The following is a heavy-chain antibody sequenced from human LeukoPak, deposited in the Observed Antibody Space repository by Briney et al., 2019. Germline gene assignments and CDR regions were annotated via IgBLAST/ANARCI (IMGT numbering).Heavy chain of an antibody. CDR2: ISSSSSYI. J-gene: IGHJ4*02. CDR3: ARDNDGYYYDSSGYYSDY. Sequence: PGGSLRLSCAASGFTFSSYTMNWVRQAPGKGLEWVSSISSSSSYIYYADSVKGRFTISRDSAKNSLYLQLTSLRAEDTAVYYCARDNDGYYYDSSGYYSDYWGQGTLVTVSS. CDR1: GFTFSSYT. V-gene: IGHV3-21*01. D-gene: IGHD3-22*01.